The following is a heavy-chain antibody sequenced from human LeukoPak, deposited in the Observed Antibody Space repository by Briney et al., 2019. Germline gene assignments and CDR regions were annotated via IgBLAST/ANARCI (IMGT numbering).Heavy chain of an antibody. CDR3: ASLYGSGNYYPSDY. D-gene: IGHD3-10*01. J-gene: IGHJ4*02. CDR2: IYYSGST. V-gene: IGHV4-39*07. CDR1: GGSISSSNYY. Sequence: SETLSLTCTVSGGSISSSNYYWGWIRQPPGKGLEWIGNIYYSGSTYYTPSLKSRVTIAVDTSKNQFSLRLSSVTAADTAVYYCASLYGSGNYYPSDYWGQGTLVTVSS.